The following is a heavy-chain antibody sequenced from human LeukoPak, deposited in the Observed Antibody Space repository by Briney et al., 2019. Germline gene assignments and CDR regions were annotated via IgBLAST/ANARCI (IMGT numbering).Heavy chain of an antibody. V-gene: IGHV3-23*01. D-gene: IGHD3-22*01. Sequence: GGSLRLSCAASGFTFRSYALSWVRQAPGKGLEWVSALGGSGGGGGSTDYADSVKGRFTISRDDSKNTLYLQMSSLSAEDTAVYYCARDPGDSNGFHYFDSWGQGTLVTVSS. CDR1: GFTFRSYA. CDR2: LGGSGGGGGST. J-gene: IGHJ4*02. CDR3: ARDPGDSNGFHYFDS.